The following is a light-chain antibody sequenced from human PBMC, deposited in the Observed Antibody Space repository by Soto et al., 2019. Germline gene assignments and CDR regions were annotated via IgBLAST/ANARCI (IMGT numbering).Light chain of an antibody. J-gene: IGKJ3*01. CDR3: QQFGTSSLVT. CDR2: GVS. Sequence: EIVLTQSPGTLSLSPGERATLSCRASQSVNTKYLAWYQQKPGQAPRLLISGVSSRATGIPDRCSGSGSGTDFILTISRVEPEDFAVYYCQQFGTSSLVTFGPGTKVDIK. V-gene: IGKV3-20*01. CDR1: QSVNTKY.